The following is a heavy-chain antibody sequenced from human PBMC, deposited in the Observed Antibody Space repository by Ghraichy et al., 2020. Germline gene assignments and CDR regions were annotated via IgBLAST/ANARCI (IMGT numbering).Heavy chain of an antibody. Sequence: GGSLRLSCAASGFTFSDRAMTWVRQGPGKGLEWVSAISGSGGGTYYADSVKGRFTISRDNSKNTLYLQMNSLRAEDTAVYYCARGKSTGWFEFDSWGQGTLVTVSS. V-gene: IGHV3-23*01. D-gene: IGHD6-19*01. CDR3: ARGKSTGWFEFDS. J-gene: IGHJ4*02. CDR2: ISGSGGGT. CDR1: GFTFSDRA.